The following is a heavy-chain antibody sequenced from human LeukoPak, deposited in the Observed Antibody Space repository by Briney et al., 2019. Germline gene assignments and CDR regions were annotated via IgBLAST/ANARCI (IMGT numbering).Heavy chain of an antibody. CDR3: AKDQSSYGYGPPTFVDY. J-gene: IGHJ4*02. CDR1: GFTFTSYA. V-gene: IGHV3-23*01. CDR2: ISGSGGST. Sequence: PGGSLRLSCAAYGFTFTSYAMSWVRQAPGKGLEWVSAISGSGGSTYYADSVKGRFTISRDNSKNTLYLQMNSLRAEDTAIYYCAKDQSSYGYGPPTFVDYWGQGTLVTVSS. D-gene: IGHD5-18*01.